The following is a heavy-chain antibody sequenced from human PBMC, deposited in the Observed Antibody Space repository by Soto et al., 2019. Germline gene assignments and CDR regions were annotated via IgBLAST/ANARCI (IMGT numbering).Heavy chain of an antibody. J-gene: IGHJ4*02. D-gene: IGHD3-22*01. CDR2: ISVYNGNT. V-gene: IGHV1-18*01. CDR1: GYTFTSYG. Sequence: ASVKVSCKASGYTFTSYGITWVRQAPGQGLEWMGWISVYNGNTDYAQKLQGRVTMTTDTSTSTAYMELRSLRSDDTAVYYCARPRTYYDDSSGCYIDYWGQGTLVTVSS. CDR3: ARPRTYYDDSSGCYIDY.